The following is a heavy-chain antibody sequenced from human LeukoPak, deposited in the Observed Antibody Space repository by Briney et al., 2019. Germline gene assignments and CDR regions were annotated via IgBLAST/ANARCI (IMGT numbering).Heavy chain of an antibody. V-gene: IGHV5-51*01. CDR2: IYPGDSDT. J-gene: IGHJ4*02. CDR1: GYRFTSYW. Sequence: GEPLKISFQGSGYRFTSYWIGWVRPMPGKGLGGKGIIYPGDSDTRYSPSFQGQVTISADKSISTAYLQWSSLKASDTAMYYCARQSGWYGSTYDGYWGQGTLVTVSS. CDR3: ARQSGWYGSTYDGY. D-gene: IGHD6-19*01.